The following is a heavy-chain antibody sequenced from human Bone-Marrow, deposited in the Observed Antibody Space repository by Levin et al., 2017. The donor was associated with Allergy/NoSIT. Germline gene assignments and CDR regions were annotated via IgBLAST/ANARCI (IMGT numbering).Heavy chain of an antibody. CDR3: AKDGGLSSGSHSYYVDS. Sequence: GGSLRLSCAASGFTFSSYAMHWVRQAPGKGLEWVAGIRYDGSTEYYADSVNGRFTISRDNSKSTLYLQISGLRADDTSLYYNAKDGGLSSGSHSYYVDSWGQGTLVTVSS. J-gene: IGHJ4*02. D-gene: IGHD6-19*01. V-gene: IGHV3-30*02. CDR2: IRYDGSTE. CDR1: GFTFSSYA.